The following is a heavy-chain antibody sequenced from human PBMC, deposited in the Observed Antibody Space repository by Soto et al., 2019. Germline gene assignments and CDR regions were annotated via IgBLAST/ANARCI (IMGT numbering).Heavy chain of an antibody. D-gene: IGHD5-18*01. CDR2: INPSGGST. CDR1: GYTFTSYY. CDR3: ARGEFIEYSYGPGSGY. Sequence: VKVSCKASGYTFTSYYMHWVRQAPGQGLEWMGIINPSGGSTSYAQKFQGRVTMTRDTSTSTVYMELSSLRSEDTAVYYCARGEFIEYSYGPGSGYWGQGTLVTVSS. J-gene: IGHJ4*02. V-gene: IGHV1-46*01.